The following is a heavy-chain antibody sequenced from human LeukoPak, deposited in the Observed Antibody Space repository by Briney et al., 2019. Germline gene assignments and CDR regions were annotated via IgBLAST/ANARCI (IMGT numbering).Heavy chain of an antibody. CDR3: ARGFSMVRGVITFYFFDY. J-gene: IGHJ4*02. D-gene: IGHD3-10*01. CDR1: GYTFTSYG. V-gene: IGHV1-18*01. CDR2: ISAYNGNT. Sequence: ASVKVSCKASGYTFTSYGISWVRQAPGQGLEWMGWISAYNGNTNYAQKLQGRVTMTTDTSTSTAYMELRSLRSDDTAVYYCARGFSMVRGVITFYFFDYWGQGTLVTVSS.